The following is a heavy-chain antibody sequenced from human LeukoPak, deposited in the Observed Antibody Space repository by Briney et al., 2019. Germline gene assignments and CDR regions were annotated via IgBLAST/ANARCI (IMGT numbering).Heavy chain of an antibody. Sequence: SETLSLTCTVSGYSISSGYYWGWIRQPPGKGLEWIGSIYHSGSTYYNPSLKSRVTISVDTSKNQFSLKLSSVTAADTAVYYCARGPATTFNFDYWGQGTLVTVSS. CDR2: IYHSGST. J-gene: IGHJ4*02. CDR3: ARGPATTFNFDY. D-gene: IGHD3-16*01. CDR1: GYSISSGYY. V-gene: IGHV4-38-2*02.